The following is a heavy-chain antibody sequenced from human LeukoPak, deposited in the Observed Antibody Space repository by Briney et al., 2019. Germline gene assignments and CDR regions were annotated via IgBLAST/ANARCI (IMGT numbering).Heavy chain of an antibody. J-gene: IGHJ5*02. Sequence: KPSETLSLTCTVSGGSISSSSYYWGWIRQPPGKGLEWIGSIYYSGSTYYNPSLKSRVTISVDTSKNQFSLKLSSVTAADTAVYYCAGDQAPSGSYTGDWFDPWGQGTLVTVSS. CDR2: IYYSGST. D-gene: IGHD1-26*01. V-gene: IGHV4-39*07. CDR3: AGDQAPSGSYTGDWFDP. CDR1: GGSISSSSYY.